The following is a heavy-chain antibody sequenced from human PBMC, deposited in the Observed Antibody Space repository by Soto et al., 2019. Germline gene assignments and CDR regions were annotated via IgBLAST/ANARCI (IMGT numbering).Heavy chain of an antibody. CDR1: GYTLTELS. Sequence: GASVKVSCKVSGYTLTELSMHWVRQAPGKGLEWMGGFDPEDGETIYAQKFQGRVTMTEDTSTDTAYMELSSLRSEDTAVYYCATSRIQLWLWPYYSCIDVWGQGTTVTVSS. CDR2: FDPEDGET. J-gene: IGHJ6*02. D-gene: IGHD5-18*01. CDR3: ATSRIQLWLWPYYSCIDV. V-gene: IGHV1-24*01.